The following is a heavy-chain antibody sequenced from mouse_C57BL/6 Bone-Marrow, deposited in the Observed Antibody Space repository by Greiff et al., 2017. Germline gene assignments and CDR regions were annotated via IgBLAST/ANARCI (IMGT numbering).Heavy chain of an antibody. J-gene: IGHJ1*03. V-gene: IGHV3-1*01. CDR1: GYSITSGYD. CDR3: ATFYYGSSYGYFDV. Sequence: VQLQQSGPGMVKPSQSLSLTCTVTGYSITSGYDWHWIRHFPGNKLEWMGYISYSGSTNYNPSLKSRISITHDTSKNHFFLKLNSVTTEDTATYYCATFYYGSSYGYFDVWGTGTTVTVSS. D-gene: IGHD1-1*01. CDR2: ISYSGST.